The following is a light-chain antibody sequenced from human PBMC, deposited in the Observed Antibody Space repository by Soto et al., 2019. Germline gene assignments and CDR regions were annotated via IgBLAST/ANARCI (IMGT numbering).Light chain of an antibody. CDR2: NVY. CDR1: SSDVGAYNF. Sequence: QSVLTQPASVSGSPGQSITIACTGTSSDVGAYNFVSWHQQHPGKAPKLMIYNVYGRPSGISYRFSGSKSGNTASLTISGLQGEDEADYYCSAYTVSRTYVFGTRTKVTVL. CDR3: SAYTVSRTYV. J-gene: IGLJ1*01. V-gene: IGLV2-14*03.